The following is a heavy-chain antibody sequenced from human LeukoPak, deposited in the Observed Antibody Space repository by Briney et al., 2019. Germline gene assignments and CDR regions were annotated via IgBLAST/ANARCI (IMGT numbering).Heavy chain of an antibody. CDR2: ISSNGGST. CDR1: GFTFSSYA. Sequence: GGSLRLSCAASGFTFSSYAMHWVRQAPGKGLEYVSAISSNGGSTYYANSVKGRFTISKDNSKNTLYLQMGSLRAEDMAVYYCAGDRTGTATGWFDPWGQGTLVTVSS. CDR3: AGDRTGTATGWFDP. V-gene: IGHV3-64*01. D-gene: IGHD1-1*01. J-gene: IGHJ5*02.